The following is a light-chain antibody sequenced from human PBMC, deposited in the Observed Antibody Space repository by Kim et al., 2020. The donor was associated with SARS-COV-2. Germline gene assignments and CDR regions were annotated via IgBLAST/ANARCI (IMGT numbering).Light chain of an antibody. V-gene: IGKV1-5*01. Sequence: ASLGDRFTIPCRASQSISSWLAWYQQKPGKAPKLLIYDASSLESGVPSTFSGSGSGTEFTLTISSLQPDDFATYYCQQYNSYPRTFGQGTKVDIK. CDR3: QQYNSYPRT. CDR1: QSISSW. CDR2: DAS. J-gene: IGKJ1*01.